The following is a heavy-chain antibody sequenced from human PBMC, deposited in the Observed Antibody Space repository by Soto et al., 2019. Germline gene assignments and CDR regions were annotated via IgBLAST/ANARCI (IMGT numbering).Heavy chain of an antibody. Sequence: SETLSLTCAVYGGSFSGYSWSWIRQPPGKGLEWIGYIYHSGSTYYNPSLKSRVTISVDTSKNQFSLKLSSVTAADTAVYYCARDGEGSGSYYSAYYYYGMDVWGQGTTVTVSS. CDR1: GGSFSGYS. J-gene: IGHJ6*02. CDR2: IYHSGST. V-gene: IGHV4-34*01. CDR3: ARDGEGSGSYYSAYYYYGMDV. D-gene: IGHD3-10*01.